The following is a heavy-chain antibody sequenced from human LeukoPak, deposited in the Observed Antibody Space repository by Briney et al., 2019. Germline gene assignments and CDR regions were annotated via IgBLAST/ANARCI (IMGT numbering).Heavy chain of an antibody. D-gene: IGHD3-10*01. J-gene: IGHJ4*02. Sequence: GGSLRLSCLTSGFTFSTNAMSWVRQAPGKGLEWISGISGCGASTYYADSVTGRFTISRDNSKNTLYLQMNSLRAEDTAVYYCAKLWSTYYYGYDYWGQGTLVTVSS. CDR1: GFTFSTNA. CDR3: AKLWSTYYYGYDY. CDR2: ISGCGAST. V-gene: IGHV3-23*01.